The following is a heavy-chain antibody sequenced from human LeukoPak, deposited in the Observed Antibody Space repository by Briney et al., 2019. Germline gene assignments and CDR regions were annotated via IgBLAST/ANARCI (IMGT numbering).Heavy chain of an antibody. V-gene: IGHV1-69*05. D-gene: IGHD3-3*01. Sequence: SVKVSCKASGGTFSSYAISWVRQAPGQGLEWMRGIIPIFGTANYAQKFQGRVTITTDESTSTAYMELSSLRSEDTAVYYCARGEVFFGVVKRATMDVWGKGTTVTVSS. CDR2: IIPIFGTA. J-gene: IGHJ6*03. CDR1: GGTFSSYA. CDR3: ARGEVFFGVVKRATMDV.